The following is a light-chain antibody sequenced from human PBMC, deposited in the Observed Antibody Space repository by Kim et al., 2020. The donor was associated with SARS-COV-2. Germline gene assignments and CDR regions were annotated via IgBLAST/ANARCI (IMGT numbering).Light chain of an antibody. J-gene: IGLJ2*01. CDR1: NSNIGSNF. Sequence: QSVLTQPPSASEAPGQTVTISCSGSNSNIGSNFVYWYYQLPGTPPKLLIYCNHQLSSGVPDRFSGSRSGTSASLAISGLRSQDEADYYCAAWDDSLNAVVFGGGTKLTVL. CDR3: AAWDDSLNAVV. V-gene: IGLV1-47*02. CDR2: CNH.